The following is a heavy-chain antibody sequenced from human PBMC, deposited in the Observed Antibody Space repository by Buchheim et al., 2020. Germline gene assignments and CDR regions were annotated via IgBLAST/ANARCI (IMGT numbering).Heavy chain of an antibody. D-gene: IGHD3-3*01. V-gene: IGHV3-30*04. CDR1: GFTFSSYA. CDR3: ARAGNDFWSGYLIFDY. Sequence: QVQLVESGGGVVQPGRSLRLSCAASGFTFSSYAMHWVRQAPGKGLEWVAVISYDGSNKYYADSVKGRFTISRDNSKNTLYLQMNSLRAEDMAVYYCARAGNDFWSGYLIFDYWGQGTL. J-gene: IGHJ4*02. CDR2: ISYDGSNK.